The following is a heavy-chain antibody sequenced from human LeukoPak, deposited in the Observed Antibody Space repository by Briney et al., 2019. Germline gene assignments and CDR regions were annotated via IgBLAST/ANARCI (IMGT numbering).Heavy chain of an antibody. D-gene: IGHD2-15*01. CDR2: ISSGSGYI. CDR3: ARHGGTRIFPI. J-gene: IGHJ3*02. Sequence: PGGPLRLPCAASGFTHSDYSMHGLRQAPGKGLEGGSTISSGSGYIYYANAMKGRFTISTDNAKNSLYLQMNTLRDEDTAVYYCARHGGTRIFPIWGQGTVVTVSS. CDR1: GFTHSDYS. V-gene: IGHV3-21*01.